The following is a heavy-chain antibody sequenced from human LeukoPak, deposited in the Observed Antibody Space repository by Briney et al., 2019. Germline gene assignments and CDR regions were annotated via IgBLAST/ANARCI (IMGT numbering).Heavy chain of an antibody. Sequence: GESLKISCKGSAHSFISYWIGWVRQRPGKGLEWMGYIFPDDSDTRYSPSFQGQVTLSGDRSINTVYLQWRSLQASDTAMYYCARRLVEDGFDLWGQGTMVTVAS. V-gene: IGHV5-51*01. CDR1: AHSFISYW. CDR2: IFPDDSDT. CDR3: ARRLVEDGFDL. J-gene: IGHJ3*01. D-gene: IGHD2-21*01.